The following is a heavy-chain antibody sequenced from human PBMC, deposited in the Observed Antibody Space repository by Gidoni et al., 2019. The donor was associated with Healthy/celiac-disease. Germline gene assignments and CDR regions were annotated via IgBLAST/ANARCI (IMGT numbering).Heavy chain of an antibody. V-gene: IGHV3-23*01. D-gene: IGHD3-10*01. CDR1: GLPFRSYA. CDR2: ISGSGSST. CDR3: SNPGGTHYYGSGNDDY. Sequence: VQLLESGGGLVQHGGSLRLSCAASGLPFRSYAMSWVRQAPGKGLDWVSTISGSGSSTYYADSVKRRFTISRDNSKNTLYLQMNSLRAEDTAVYYCSNPGGTHYYGSGNDDYWGQGTLVTVSS. J-gene: IGHJ4*02.